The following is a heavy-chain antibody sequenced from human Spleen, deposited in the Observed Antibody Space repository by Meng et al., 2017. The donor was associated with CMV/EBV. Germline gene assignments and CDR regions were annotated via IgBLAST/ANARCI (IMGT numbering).Heavy chain of an antibody. CDR3: ARGRGFCSNTGCYSNFDY. J-gene: IGHJ4*02. CDR2: ISSSGIYI. V-gene: IGHV3-21*01. CDR1: GFTFSDYN. D-gene: IGHD2-2*01. Sequence: GESLNISCAASGFTFSDYNMNWVRQAPGKGLECVSSISSSGIYIFYADSVMGRFTISREDAKNSLYLQLNSLRAEDTAVYYCARGRGFCSNTGCYSNFDYWGQGTLVTVSS.